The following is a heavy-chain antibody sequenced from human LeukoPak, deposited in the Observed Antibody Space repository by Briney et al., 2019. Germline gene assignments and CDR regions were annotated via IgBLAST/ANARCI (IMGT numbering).Heavy chain of an antibody. CDR2: INPSGGST. CDR1: GYTFTGYY. V-gene: IGHV1-46*01. D-gene: IGHD3-10*01. J-gene: IGHJ4*02. CDR3: ARDRGGSGDFDY. Sequence: ASVKVSCKASGYTFTGYYMHWARQAPGQGLEWMGIINPSGGSTSYAQKFQGRVTMTRDMSTSTAYMELSSLTSDDMAVYYCARDRGGSGDFDYWGQGTLVTVSS.